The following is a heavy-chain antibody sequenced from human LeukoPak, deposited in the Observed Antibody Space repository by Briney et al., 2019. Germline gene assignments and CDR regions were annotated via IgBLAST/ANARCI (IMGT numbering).Heavy chain of an antibody. Sequence: GGSLRLSCAASGFAFSDNWMHWVRQAPGKGLEWVSAINSDGSSINYADSVQGRFTISRDNAKNMLYLQMDSLRAEDTSVYYCTSPPSIALADPFDSWGQGTLVTVSS. CDR2: INSDGSSI. CDR3: TSPPSIALADPFDS. CDR1: GFAFSDNW. D-gene: IGHD6-19*01. J-gene: IGHJ4*02. V-gene: IGHV3-74*01.